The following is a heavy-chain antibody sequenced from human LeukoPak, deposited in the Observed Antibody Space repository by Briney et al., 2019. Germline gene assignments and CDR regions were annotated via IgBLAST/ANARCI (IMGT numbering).Heavy chain of an antibody. CDR2: ISAYNGNT. Sequence: GAPVKVSCKASGYTFTSYGISWVRQAPGQGLEWMGWISAYNGNTNYAQKLQGRVTTTTDTSTSTAYMELRSLRSDDTAVYYCARGVVVAATPDAFDIWGQGTMVTVSS. CDR3: ARGVVVAATPDAFDI. CDR1: GYTFTSYG. D-gene: IGHD2-15*01. V-gene: IGHV1-18*01. J-gene: IGHJ3*02.